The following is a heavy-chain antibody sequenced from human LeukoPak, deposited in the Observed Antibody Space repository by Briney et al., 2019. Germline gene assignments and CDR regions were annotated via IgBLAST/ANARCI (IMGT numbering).Heavy chain of an antibody. CDR2: IYSSGSP. CDR3: ARDGGGYYRRDYYYYMDV. CDR1: GGPISSYY. D-gene: IGHD3-3*01. J-gene: IGHJ6*03. Sequence: PSETLSLTCTVSGGPISSYYWSWIRQPPGKGLEWIGYIYSSGSPNYSPSLKSRVTISVDTSKNQFSLKLSSVTAADTAVYYCARDGGGYYRRDYYYYMDVWGKRTTVTVSS. V-gene: IGHV4-59*01.